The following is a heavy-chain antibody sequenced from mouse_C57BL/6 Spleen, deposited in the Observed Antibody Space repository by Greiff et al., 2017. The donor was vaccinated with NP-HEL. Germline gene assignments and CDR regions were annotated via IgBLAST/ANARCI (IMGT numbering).Heavy chain of an antibody. Sequence: QVQLQQSGAELVKPGASVKISCKASGYAFSSYWMNWVKQRPGKGLEWIGQIYPGDGDTNYNGKFKGKATLTADKSSSTAYMQLSSLTSEDSAVYFCARGYYGYEKVLAYWGQGTLVTVSA. D-gene: IGHD2-2*01. J-gene: IGHJ3*01. V-gene: IGHV1-80*01. CDR2: IYPGDGDT. CDR1: GYAFSSYW. CDR3: ARGYYGYEKVLAY.